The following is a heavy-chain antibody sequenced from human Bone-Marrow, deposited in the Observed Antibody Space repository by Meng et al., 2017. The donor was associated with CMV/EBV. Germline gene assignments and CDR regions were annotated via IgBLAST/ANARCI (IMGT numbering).Heavy chain of an antibody. CDR2: ISYDGSNK. CDR3: AGEGLEAAVDY. J-gene: IGHJ4*02. V-gene: IGHV3-30*04. CDR1: GFTFSSYA. D-gene: IGHD6-13*01. Sequence: GESLKISCAASGFTFSSYAMHWVRQAPGKGLEWVAVISYDGSNKYYADSVKGRFTISRANSKTTLYLQMNSLRAEDTGVYYCAGEGLEAAVDYWGQGTLVTVSS.